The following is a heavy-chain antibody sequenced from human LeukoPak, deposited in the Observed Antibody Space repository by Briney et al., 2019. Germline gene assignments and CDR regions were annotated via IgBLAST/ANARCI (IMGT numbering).Heavy chain of an antibody. Sequence: PSQTLSLTCTVSGGSISCGSYYWSWIRQPAGKGLEWIGRIYTSGSTNYNPSLKSRVTISVDTSKNQFSLKLSSVTAADTAVYYCARFPGYSYGPHFDYWGQGTLVTVSS. J-gene: IGHJ4*02. V-gene: IGHV4-61*02. CDR2: IYTSGST. CDR3: ARFPGYSYGPHFDY. CDR1: GGSISCGSYY. D-gene: IGHD5-18*01.